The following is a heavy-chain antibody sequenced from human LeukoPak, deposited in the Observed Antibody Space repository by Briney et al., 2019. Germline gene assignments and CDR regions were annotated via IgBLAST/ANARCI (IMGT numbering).Heavy chain of an antibody. J-gene: IGHJ3*02. V-gene: IGHV3-21*01. D-gene: IGHD3-10*01. CDR3: ARMVWGVKRDAFDI. Sequence: GGSLRLSCAASGFTFSSYSMNWVRQAPGKGLEWVSSISSSSSYIYYADSVKGRFTISRDNAKNSLYLQMNSLRAEDTAVYYCARMVWGVKRDAFDIWGQGTMVTVSS. CDR1: GFTFSSYS. CDR2: ISSSSSYI.